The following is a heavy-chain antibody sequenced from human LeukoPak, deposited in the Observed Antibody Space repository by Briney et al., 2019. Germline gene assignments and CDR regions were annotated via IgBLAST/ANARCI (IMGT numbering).Heavy chain of an antibody. J-gene: IGHJ4*02. CDR2: ISSSSSYI. D-gene: IGHD4-17*01. CDR3: AREAVTRSYFDY. CDR1: GFTFSYYW. V-gene: IGHV3-21*01. Sequence: GGSLRLSCAASGFTFSYYWMNWVRQAPGKGLEWVSSISSSSSYIYYADSVKGRFTISRDNAKSSLYLQMNSLRAEDTAVYYCAREAVTRSYFDYWGQGTLVTVSS.